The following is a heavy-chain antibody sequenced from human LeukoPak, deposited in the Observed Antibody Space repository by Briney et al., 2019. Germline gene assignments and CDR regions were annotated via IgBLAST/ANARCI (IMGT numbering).Heavy chain of an antibody. CDR3: ARGNSYGGNSGYNFDY. CDR2: ISAYNGNT. J-gene: IGHJ4*02. Sequence: ASVNVSCKASGYTFTSYGISWVRQAPGQGLEWMGWISAYNGNTNYAQKLQGRVTMTTDTSTSTAYMELRSLRSDDTAVYYCARGNSYGGNSGYNFDYWGQGTLVTVSS. V-gene: IGHV1-18*01. CDR1: GYTFTSYG. D-gene: IGHD4-23*01.